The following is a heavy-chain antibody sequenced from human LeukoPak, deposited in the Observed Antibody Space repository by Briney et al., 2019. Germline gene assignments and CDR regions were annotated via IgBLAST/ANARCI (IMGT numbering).Heavy chain of an antibody. CDR1: GGSISSSSYY. D-gene: IGHD4/OR15-4a*01. CDR3: ARHGAVLVPNWFDP. V-gene: IGHV4-39*07. CDR2: IYYSGST. Sequence: PSETLSLTCTVSGGSISSSSYYWGWIRQPPGTGLEWIGSIYYSGSTHYNPSLKSRVTISVDTSKNQFSLKLSSVTAADTAVYYCARHGAVLVPNWFDPWGQGTLVTVSS. J-gene: IGHJ5*02.